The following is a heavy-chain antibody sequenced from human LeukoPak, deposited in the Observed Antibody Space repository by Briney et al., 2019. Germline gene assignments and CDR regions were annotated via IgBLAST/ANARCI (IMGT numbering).Heavy chain of an antibody. CDR2: IYTSGST. CDR1: GGSISGYY. J-gene: IGHJ2*01. D-gene: IGHD3-10*01. V-gene: IGHV4-4*07. Sequence: PSETLSLTCTVSGGSISGYYWSWIRQPSGKGLEWIGRIYTSGSTNYNPSLKSRVTMSVDTSKNQFSLKLSSVTAADTAVYYCARGETMVRGVSWYFDLWGRGTLVTVSS. CDR3: ARGETMVRGVSWYFDL.